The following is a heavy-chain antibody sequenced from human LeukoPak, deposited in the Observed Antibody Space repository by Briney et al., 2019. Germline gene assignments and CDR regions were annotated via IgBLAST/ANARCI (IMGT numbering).Heavy chain of an antibody. V-gene: IGHV3-33*01. CDR2: IWYDGSNK. CDR1: GFTFSSYG. CDR3: ARARWLQLTND. J-gene: IGHJ4*02. D-gene: IGHD5-24*01. Sequence: GRSLRPSCAASGFTFSSYGMHWVRQAPGKGLEWVAVIWYDGSNKYYADSVKGRFTISRDNSKNTLYLQMNSLRAEDTTVYYCARARWLQLTNDWGQGTLVTVSS.